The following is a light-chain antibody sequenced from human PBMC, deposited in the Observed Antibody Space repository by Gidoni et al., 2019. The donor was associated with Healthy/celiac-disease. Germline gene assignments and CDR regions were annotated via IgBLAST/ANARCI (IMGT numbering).Light chain of an antibody. J-gene: IGKJ5*01. CDR2: LGS. CDR1: QSLLHSNGYNY. Sequence: IVMTQSPLSLPVTPAEPASIPCRSSQSLLHSNGYNYLDWYLQKPGQSPQLLIYLGSNRASGVPDRFSSSRAGTDFTLKISRVEAEDVGVYYCMQDLQTPITFGQGTRLEIK. V-gene: IGKV2-28*01. CDR3: MQDLQTPIT.